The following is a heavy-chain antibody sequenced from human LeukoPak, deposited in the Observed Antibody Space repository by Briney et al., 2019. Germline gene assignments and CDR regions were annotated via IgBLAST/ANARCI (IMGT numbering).Heavy chain of an antibody. J-gene: IGHJ4*02. CDR1: GFSLSGYW. V-gene: IGHV3-74*01. CDR2: NNGDGSTT. D-gene: IGHD2-15*01. CDR3: AKQLGYCSDGSCYFPY. Sequence: GGSLRLSCVASGFSLSGYWMYWVRQALGKGLMYISRNNGDGSTTNYADVVKGRFTMSRDNVKNTLYLQMNSLRAEDTAVYYCAKQLGYCSDGSCYFPYWGQGTLVTVSS.